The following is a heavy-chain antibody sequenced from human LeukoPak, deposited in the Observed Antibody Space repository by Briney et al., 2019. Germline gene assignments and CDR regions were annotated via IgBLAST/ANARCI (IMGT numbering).Heavy chain of an antibody. CDR3: ARGENSKTYPVSGY. CDR2: ISNDGSSK. V-gene: IGHV3-30*03. CDR1: GFTFSSYG. J-gene: IGHJ4*02. Sequence: GGSLRLSCAASGFTFSSYGMHWVRQAPGKGLEWVAVISNDGSSKYYTDSVKGRVTISRDNSRNTLYLQMNSLGAEDTAVYYCARGENSKTYPVSGYWGQGTLVTVSS. D-gene: IGHD2/OR15-2a*01.